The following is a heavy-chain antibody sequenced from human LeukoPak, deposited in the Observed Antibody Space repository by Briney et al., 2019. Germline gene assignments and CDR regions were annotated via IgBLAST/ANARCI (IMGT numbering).Heavy chain of an antibody. CDR2: VYYTGST. CDR1: GGSINNYF. Sequence: SETLSLTCSVSGGSINNYFWNWLRQPPPRGLEWIGHVYYTGSTRYNTSLKSRVFISIDTSMNQFSLKLRSVTAADTAVYYCARRARAEADTSPDNWIDPWGQGTLVTVSS. D-gene: IGHD6-13*01. CDR3: ARRARAEADTSPDNWIDP. J-gene: IGHJ5*02. V-gene: IGHV4-59*08.